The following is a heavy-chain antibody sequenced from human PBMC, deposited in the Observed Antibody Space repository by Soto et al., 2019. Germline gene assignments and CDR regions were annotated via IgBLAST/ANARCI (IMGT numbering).Heavy chain of an antibody. V-gene: IGHV4-4*07. CDR3: VRDVESPGISGSWGAFDI. Sequence: KTSETLSLTCTVSGGSIRDYFGTWIRQPAGKGLEWIGRIYSSGNTVYNASLKSRVTMSIDMSKNQFSLKLSSMTAADTAVYYCVRDVESPGISGSWGAFDIWGQGTVVTVSS. J-gene: IGHJ3*02. D-gene: IGHD1-20*01. CDR2: IYSSGNT. CDR1: GGSIRDYF.